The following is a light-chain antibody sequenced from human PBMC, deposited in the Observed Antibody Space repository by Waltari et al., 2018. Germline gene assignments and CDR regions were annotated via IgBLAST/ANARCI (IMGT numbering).Light chain of an antibody. Sequence: DIQMTQSPSTLSASLGDRFTITCRASQSISNWLVWYQQKPGKAPKLLIYKASTLESGVPSRFSGSGSGTEFTLTISSLQPDDFATYYCQQYNSYSLLTFGGGTKVEIK. J-gene: IGKJ4*01. V-gene: IGKV1-5*03. CDR3: QQYNSYSLLT. CDR1: QSISNW. CDR2: KAS.